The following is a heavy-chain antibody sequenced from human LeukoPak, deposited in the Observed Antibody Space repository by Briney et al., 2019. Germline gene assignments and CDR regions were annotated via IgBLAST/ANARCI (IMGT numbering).Heavy chain of an antibody. D-gene: IGHD2-15*01. Sequence: GGSLRLSCAASGFSVGSNYMTWVRQAPGKGLEWVSVIYSGDNSCYADSVKGRFTISRDTPKNTLYLQMSSLRAEDTAVYYCARDTGSGYCSDNRCRAAFDVWGQGTMVTVSS. CDR1: GFSVGSNY. V-gene: IGHV3-53*01. J-gene: IGHJ3*01. CDR3: ARDTGSGYCSDNRCRAAFDV. CDR2: IYSGDNS.